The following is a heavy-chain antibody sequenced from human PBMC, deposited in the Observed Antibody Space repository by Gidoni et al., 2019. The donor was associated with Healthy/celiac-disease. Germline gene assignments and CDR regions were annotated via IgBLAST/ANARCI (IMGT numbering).Heavy chain of an antibody. V-gene: IGHV3-21*01. J-gene: IGHJ4*02. CDR3: ARMGYNWNSVDY. CDR2: ISISSSYI. Sequence: EVQLVESGGGLVKPGGSLRLSCAASGFTFSSSSMNWVRQAPGKGLEWVSSISISSSYIFYADSVKGRFTISRDNAKNSLYLQMNSLRAEDTAVYYCARMGYNWNSVDYWGQGTLVTVSS. CDR1: GFTFSSSS. D-gene: IGHD1-7*01.